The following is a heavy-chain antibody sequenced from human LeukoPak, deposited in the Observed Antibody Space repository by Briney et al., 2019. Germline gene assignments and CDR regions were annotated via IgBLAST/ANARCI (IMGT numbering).Heavy chain of an antibody. D-gene: IGHD2-15*01. CDR3: AKEHCSGGSCYLGAFDI. J-gene: IGHJ3*02. CDR1: GFTLSSYG. Sequence: PGGSLRLSCAASGFTLSSYGMHWVRQAPGKGLEWVAVISYDGSNKYYADSVKGRFAISRDNSKNTLYLQMNSLRAEDTAVYYCAKEHCSGGSCYLGAFDIWGQGTMVTVSS. CDR2: ISYDGSNK. V-gene: IGHV3-30*18.